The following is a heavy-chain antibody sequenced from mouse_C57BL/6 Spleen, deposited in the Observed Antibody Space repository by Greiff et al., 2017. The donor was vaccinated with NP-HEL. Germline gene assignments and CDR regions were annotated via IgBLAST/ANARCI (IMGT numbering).Heavy chain of an antibody. V-gene: IGHV1-39*01. CDR3: ASSDSHRAYYFDH. CDR1: GYSFTDDN. CDR2: INPNYGTT. J-gene: IGHJ2*01. D-gene: IGHD2-12*01. Sequence: VQLQQSGPELVKPGASVKISCKASGYSFTDDNMNWVKQSNGKSLEWIGVINPNYGTTSYNQKFKGKATLTVDQSSSTAYMQLNSLTSEDSAVYYCASSDSHRAYYFDHWGQGTTLTVSS.